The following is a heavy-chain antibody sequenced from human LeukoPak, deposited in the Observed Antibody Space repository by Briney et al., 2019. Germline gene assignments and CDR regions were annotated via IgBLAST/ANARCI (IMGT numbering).Heavy chain of an antibody. CDR1: GFTFDDYA. V-gene: IGHV3-23*01. D-gene: IGHD1-14*01. J-gene: IGHJ6*03. CDR2: IRGSGETT. CDR3: ARTPGDYFYYMDV. Sequence: GGSLRLSCAASGFTFDDYAMTWVRQAPGKGLEWVSAIRGSGETTIYADSVRGRFTISRDNSQNTLHLQINSLRAEDTAVYYCARTPGDYFYYMDVWGKGTTVTISS.